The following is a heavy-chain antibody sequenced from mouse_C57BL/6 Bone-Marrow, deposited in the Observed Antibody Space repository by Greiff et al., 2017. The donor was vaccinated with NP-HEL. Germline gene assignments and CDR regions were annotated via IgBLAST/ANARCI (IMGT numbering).Heavy chain of an antibody. CDR2: ISYSGST. J-gene: IGHJ1*03. D-gene: IGHD2-5*01. Sequence: DVKLVESGPGLAKPSQTLSLTCSVTGYSITSDYWNWIRKFPGNKLEYMGYISYSGSTYYNPSLKSRISITRDTSKNQYYLQLNSVTTEDTATYYCARRAYYSNYWYFDVWGTGTTVTVSS. CDR1: GYSITSDY. V-gene: IGHV3-8*01. CDR3: ARRAYYSNYWYFDV.